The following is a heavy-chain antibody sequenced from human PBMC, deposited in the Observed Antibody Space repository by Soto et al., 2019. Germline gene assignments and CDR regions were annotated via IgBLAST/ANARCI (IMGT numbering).Heavy chain of an antibody. CDR2: IYYSGST. J-gene: IGHJ6*02. Sequence: SETLSLTCTVFGGSISSGGYYWSWIRQHPGKGLEWIGYIYYSGSTYYNPSLKSRVTISVDTSKNQFSLKLSSVTAADTAVYYCARDFSGRGYSSRPVGDYYYYGMDVWGQGTTVTVSS. D-gene: IGHD5-18*01. CDR1: GGSISSGGYY. CDR3: ARDFSGRGYSSRPVGDYYYYGMDV. V-gene: IGHV4-31*03.